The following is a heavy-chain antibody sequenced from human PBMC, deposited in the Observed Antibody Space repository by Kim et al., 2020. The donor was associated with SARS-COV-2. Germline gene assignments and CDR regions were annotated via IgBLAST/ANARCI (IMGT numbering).Heavy chain of an antibody. J-gene: IGHJ5*02. CDR1: GFTFSRHA. CDR2: ISYDGSNK. V-gene: IGHV3-30*04. Sequence: GGSLRLSCAASGFTFSRHAMHWVRQAPGKGLEWVAVISYDGSNKYYVDSVKGRFTISRDNSKNRLYLQMNSLRTEDTAVYYCARDMGPNGDSRSWFDPWGQGTLVTVSS. CDR3: ARDMGPNGDSRSWFDP. D-gene: IGHD4-17*01.